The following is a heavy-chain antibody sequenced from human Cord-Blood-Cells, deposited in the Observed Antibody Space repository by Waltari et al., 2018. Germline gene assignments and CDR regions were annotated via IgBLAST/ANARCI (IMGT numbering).Heavy chain of an antibody. CDR3: AKDTWSGSSSWYYFDY. D-gene: IGHD6-13*01. J-gene: IGHJ4*02. V-gene: IGHV3-30*18. CDR2: ISYDGSNK. CDR1: GVHFSSYG. Sequence: QVQLVESGGGVVQPGRSLRLSCAASGVHFSSYGMHWVRHAPRKGLEWVAVISYDGSNKYYADSVKGRFTISRDNSKNTLYLQMNSLRAEDTAVYYCAKDTWSGSSSWYYFDYWGQGTLVTVSS.